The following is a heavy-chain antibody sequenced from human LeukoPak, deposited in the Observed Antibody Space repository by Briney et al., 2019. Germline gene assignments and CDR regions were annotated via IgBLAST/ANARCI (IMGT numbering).Heavy chain of an antibody. J-gene: IGHJ6*02. CDR2: IIPIFGTA. D-gene: IGHD5-18*01. Sequence: GASVKVSCKASGGTFSSYAISWVRQAPGQGLEWMGGIIPIFGTANYAQKFQGRVTITADESTSTAYMELSSLRSEDTAVYYCARFQPSNGGYSYARDYYYYGMDVWGQGTTVTVSS. CDR1: GGTFSSYA. V-gene: IGHV1-69*13. CDR3: ARFQPSNGGYSYARDYYYYGMDV.